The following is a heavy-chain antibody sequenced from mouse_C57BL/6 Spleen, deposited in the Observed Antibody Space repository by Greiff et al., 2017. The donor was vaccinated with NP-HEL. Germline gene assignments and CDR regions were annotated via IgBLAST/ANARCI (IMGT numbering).Heavy chain of an antibody. CDR3: ARSRAWFAY. CDR2: IYPGDGDT. V-gene: IGHV1-82*01. Sequence: QVQLKESGPELVKPGASVKISCKASGYAFSSSWMNWVKQRPGKGLEWIGRIYPGDGDTNYNGKFKGKATLTADKSSSTAYMQLSSLTSEDSAVYFCARSRAWFAYWGQGTLVTVSA. J-gene: IGHJ3*01. CDR1: GYAFSSSW.